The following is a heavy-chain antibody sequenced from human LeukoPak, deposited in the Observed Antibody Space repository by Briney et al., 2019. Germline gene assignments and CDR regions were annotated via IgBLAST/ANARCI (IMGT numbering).Heavy chain of an antibody. CDR1: GFTFSSYA. Sequence: QPGGSLRLSCAASGFTFSSYAMPWVRQAPGKGLEWVALISYDGSNEYYADSVKGRFTISRDNSKNTLYLQMNSLRSEDTAMYYCARDLYYYGPWDYWGQGTLVTVSS. D-gene: IGHD3-10*01. CDR2: ISYDGSNE. CDR3: ARDLYYYGPWDY. J-gene: IGHJ4*02. V-gene: IGHV3-30-3*01.